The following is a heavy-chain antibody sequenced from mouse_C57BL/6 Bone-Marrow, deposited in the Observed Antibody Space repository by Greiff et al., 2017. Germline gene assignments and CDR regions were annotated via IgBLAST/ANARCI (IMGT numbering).Heavy chain of an antibody. CDR3: ATRYYGNYGGFAY. D-gene: IGHD2-1*01. Sequence: QVQLKESGAELARPGASVKLSCKASGYTFTSYGISWVKQRPGQGLEWIGEIYPRSGNTYYNEKFKGKATLTADKSSSTAYMELRSLTSEDSAVYFCATRYYGNYGGFAYWGQGTLVTVSA. CDR2: IYPRSGNT. J-gene: IGHJ3*01. V-gene: IGHV1-81*01. CDR1: GYTFTSYG.